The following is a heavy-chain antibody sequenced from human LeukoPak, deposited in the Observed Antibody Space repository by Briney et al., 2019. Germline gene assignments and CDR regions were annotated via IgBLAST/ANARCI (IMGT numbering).Heavy chain of an antibody. J-gene: IGHJ4*02. CDR3: ARLDYYDSSGYPPHFDY. CDR2: INHSGST. CDR1: GGSFSGYY. V-gene: IGHV4-34*01. Sequence: SETLSLTCAVYGGSFSGYYWSWIRQPPGKGLEWIGEINHSGSTNYNPSLKRRVIISVDTSKNQFSLKLSSVTAADTAVYYCARLDYYDSSGYPPHFDYWGQGTLVTVSS. D-gene: IGHD3-22*01.